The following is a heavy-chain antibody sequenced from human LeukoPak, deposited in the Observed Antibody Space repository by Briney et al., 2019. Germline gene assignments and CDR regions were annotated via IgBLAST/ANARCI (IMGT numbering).Heavy chain of an antibody. CDR3: AKGGYDSSGYYPN. V-gene: IGHV3-9*03. CDR1: GFTFDDYA. D-gene: IGHD3-22*01. J-gene: IGHJ4*02. Sequence: QPGRSLRLSCGASGFTFDDYAMPWVRQAPGKGLEWVSGISWNSGSIGYADSVKGRFTISRDNAKNSLYLQMNSLRAEDMALYYCAKGGYDSSGYYPNWGQGTLVTVSS. CDR2: ISWNSGSI.